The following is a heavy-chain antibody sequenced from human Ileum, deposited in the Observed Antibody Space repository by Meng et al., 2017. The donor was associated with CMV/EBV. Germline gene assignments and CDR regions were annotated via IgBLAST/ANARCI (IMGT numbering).Heavy chain of an antibody. CDR1: DFTFSSYW. V-gene: IGHV3-7*01. D-gene: IGHD3/OR15-3a*01. CDR3: ARGDFGGLEVLY. Sequence: GESLKISCVASDFTFSSYWMSWVRQPPGKGLEWVANIKQDGSEKYYVDSVKGRFTISRDNAKNSLYLQMNSLRADDTALYYCARGDFGGLEVLYWGQGTLVTVSS. J-gene: IGHJ4*02. CDR2: IKQDGSEK.